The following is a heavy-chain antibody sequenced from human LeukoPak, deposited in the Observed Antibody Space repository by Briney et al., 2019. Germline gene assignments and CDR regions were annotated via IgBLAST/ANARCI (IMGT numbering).Heavy chain of an antibody. CDR3: ARRFAVAGLYYFDY. D-gene: IGHD6-19*01. CDR2: IYYSGST. J-gene: IGHJ4*02. CDR1: GGSISSYH. V-gene: IGHV4-59*08. Sequence: SETLSLTCTVSGGSISSYHWSWIRQPPGKGLEWIGYIYYSGSTNYNPSLKSRVTISVDTSKNQFSLKLSSVTAADTAVYYCARRFAVAGLYYFDYWGQGTLVTVSS.